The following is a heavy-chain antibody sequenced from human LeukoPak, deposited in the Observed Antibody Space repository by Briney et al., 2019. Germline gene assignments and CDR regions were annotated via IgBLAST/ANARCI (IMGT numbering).Heavy chain of an antibody. Sequence: GGSLRLSCVASGYNFSPCWMSWVRQTPGKGLEWVASISNGGYATYYVDSVRGRFTISRDDAKNSLFLQMNGLGADDTAVYYCTRENYVPDSWGQGTLVTVSS. J-gene: IGHJ5*02. D-gene: IGHD3-10*02. CDR1: GYNFSPCW. V-gene: IGHV3-7*03. CDR2: ISNGGYAT. CDR3: TRENYVPDS.